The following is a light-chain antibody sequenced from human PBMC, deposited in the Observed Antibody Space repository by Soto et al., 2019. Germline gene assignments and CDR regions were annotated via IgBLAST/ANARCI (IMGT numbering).Light chain of an antibody. J-gene: IGKJ4*01. CDR2: GAS. CDR1: DSFNSNY. Sequence: DIVLTQYPGPLALSPGERATLSCRTSDSFNSNYLAWYQQRPGLAPRLLIYGASTRATGIPDRFSGSGSGTDFTLTISRLEPEDFAVYYCQQYGSPLTFGGGTKVEIK. V-gene: IGKV3-20*01. CDR3: QQYGSPLT.